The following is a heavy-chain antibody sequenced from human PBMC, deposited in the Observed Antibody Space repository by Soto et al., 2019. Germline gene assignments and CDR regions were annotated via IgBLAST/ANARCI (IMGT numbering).Heavy chain of an antibody. V-gene: IGHV1-69*13. J-gene: IGHJ5*02. D-gene: IGHD3-9*01. CDR3: ARAGEGGDYDILTGYYPDP. CDR1: GGTFSSYA. CDR2: IIPIFGTA. Sequence: SVKVSCKASGGTFSSYAISWVRQAPGQGLEWMGGIIPIFGTANYAQKFQGRVTITADESTSTAYMELSSLRSEDTAVYYCARAGEGGDYDILTGYYPDPWGQGTLVTVSS.